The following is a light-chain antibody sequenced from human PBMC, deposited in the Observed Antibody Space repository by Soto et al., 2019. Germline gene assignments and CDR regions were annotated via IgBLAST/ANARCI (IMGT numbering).Light chain of an antibody. CDR2: GAS. J-gene: IGKJ1*01. V-gene: IGKV3-15*01. CDR1: QTVISN. CDR3: QQYNNWPIT. Sequence: EIVMTQSPATLSVSPGARATLSCRASQTVISNLAWYQQKPGQAPRLLIYGASTRATGIPARFSGIGSGTELTLNISSLQSEDVEIYDGQQYNNWPITFGQGTKVEIK.